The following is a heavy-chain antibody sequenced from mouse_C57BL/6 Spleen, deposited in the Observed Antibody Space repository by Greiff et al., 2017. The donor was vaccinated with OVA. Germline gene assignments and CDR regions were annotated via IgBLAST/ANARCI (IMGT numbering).Heavy chain of an antibody. Sequence: VQLQQSGAELVRPGASVKLSCTASGFNIKDDYMHWVKQRPEQGLEWIGWIDPENGDTEYASKFQGKATITADTSSNTAYLQLSSLTSEDPAVYYCTTWITTVVEANWYFDVWGTGTTVTVSS. CDR1: GFNIKDDY. V-gene: IGHV14-4*01. CDR3: TTWITTVVEANWYFDV. CDR2: IDPENGDT. J-gene: IGHJ1*03. D-gene: IGHD1-1*01.